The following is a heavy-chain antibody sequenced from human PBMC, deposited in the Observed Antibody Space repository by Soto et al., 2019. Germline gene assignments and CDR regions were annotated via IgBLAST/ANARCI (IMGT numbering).Heavy chain of an antibody. Sequence: PGKGLEWIGYIYYSGSTNYNPSLKSRVTISVDRSKNQFSLKLSSVTAADTAVYYCARQPRILADYSAHFDFWGQRTLVTGTS. V-gene: IGHV4-59*08. CDR3: ARQPRILADYSAHFDF. J-gene: IGHJ4*02. CDR2: IYYSGST. D-gene: IGHD3-9*01.